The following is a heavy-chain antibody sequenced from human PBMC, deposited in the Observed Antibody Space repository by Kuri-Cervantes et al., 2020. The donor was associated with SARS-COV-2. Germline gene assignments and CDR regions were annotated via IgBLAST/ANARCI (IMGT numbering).Heavy chain of an antibody. CDR3: ARLECSGGSCYRKRSWYFDL. CDR2: INHSGST. V-gene: IGHV4-34*01. D-gene: IGHD2-15*01. Sequence: SETLSLTCTVSGGSISSYYWSWIRQPPGKGLEWIGEINHSGSTNYNPSLKSRVTISVDTSKNQFSLKLSSVTAADTAVYYCARLECSGGSCYRKRSWYFDLWGRGTLVTVSS. J-gene: IGHJ2*01. CDR1: GGSISSYY.